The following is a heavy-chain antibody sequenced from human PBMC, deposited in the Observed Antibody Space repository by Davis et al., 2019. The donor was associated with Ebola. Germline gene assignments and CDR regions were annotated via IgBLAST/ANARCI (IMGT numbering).Heavy chain of an antibody. CDR2: IIPILGIA. D-gene: IGHD4-17*01. J-gene: IGHJ2*01. CDR1: GGTFSSYA. V-gene: IGHV1-69*10. Sequence: SVKVSCKASGGTFSSYAISWVRQAPGQGLEWMGGIIPILGIANYAQKFQGRVTITADKSTSTAYMELSRLRSDDTAVYYCARVRGDYFYWYFDLWGRGTLVTVSS. CDR3: ARVRGDYFYWYFDL.